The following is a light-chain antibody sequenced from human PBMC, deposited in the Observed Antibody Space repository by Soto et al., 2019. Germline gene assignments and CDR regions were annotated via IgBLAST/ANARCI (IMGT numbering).Light chain of an antibody. Sequence: DIQMTQSPSSLSASVGDRVTITCRASPGIRNDLGWYQQNPGKAPKRLIYAASSSQSGVPSRFSGSGAGIELTLTISSLQHEDFATYYRLQHNSYLTLTFGQGTKVEIK. J-gene: IGKJ1*01. CDR3: LQHNSYLTLT. CDR2: AAS. V-gene: IGKV1-17*01. CDR1: PGIRND.